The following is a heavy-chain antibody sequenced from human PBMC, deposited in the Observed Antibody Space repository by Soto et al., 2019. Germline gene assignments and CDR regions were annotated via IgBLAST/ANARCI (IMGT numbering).Heavy chain of an antibody. Sequence: EVQLLESGGGLVQPGGSLRLSCAASGFTFSSYAMSWVRQAPGKGLEWVSAISGSGGSTYYADSVKGRFTISRDNSKNKLDLQMTGLRAGDPAVYYCAKDPHRRGGGDSRGWRGADAFDIWGQGTMVTVSS. CDR1: GFTFSSYA. J-gene: IGHJ3*02. V-gene: IGHV3-23*01. CDR3: AKDPHRRGGGDSRGWRGADAFDI. CDR2: ISGSGGST. D-gene: IGHD6-19*01.